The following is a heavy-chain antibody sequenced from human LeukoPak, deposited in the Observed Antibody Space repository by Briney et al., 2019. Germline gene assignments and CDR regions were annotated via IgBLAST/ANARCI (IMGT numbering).Heavy chain of an antibody. V-gene: IGHV3-33*01. D-gene: IGHD1-1*01. CDR2: IWYDGSNK. Sequence: GRSLRLSCAASGFTFSSYGMHWVRQAPGKGLEWVAVIWYDGSNKYYAGSVKGRFTISRDNSKNTLYLQMNSLRAEDTAVYYCARDWAQLDAFDIWGQGTMVTVSS. CDR1: GFTFSSYG. CDR3: ARDWAQLDAFDI. J-gene: IGHJ3*02.